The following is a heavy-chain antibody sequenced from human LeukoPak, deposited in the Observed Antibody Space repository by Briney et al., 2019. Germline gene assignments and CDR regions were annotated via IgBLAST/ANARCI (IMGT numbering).Heavy chain of an antibody. D-gene: IGHD3-16*02. Sequence: ASVKVSCKASGYTFTSYAMHWVRQAPGQRLEWMGWINAGNGNTKYSQKFQGRVTITRDTSASTAYMELSSLRSEDTAVYYCARESYDYVWGSYREFDYWGQGTLVTVSS. V-gene: IGHV1-3*01. CDR3: ARESYDYVWGSYREFDY. CDR1: GYTFTSYA. J-gene: IGHJ4*02. CDR2: INAGNGNT.